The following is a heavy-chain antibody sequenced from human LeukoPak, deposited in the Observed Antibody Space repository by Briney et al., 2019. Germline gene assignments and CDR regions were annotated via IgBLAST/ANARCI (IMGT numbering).Heavy chain of an antibody. CDR1: GFTFSTYW. CDR3: IRDLRDHDY. V-gene: IGHV3-74*01. Sequence: PTGGSLRLSCAASGFTFSTYWMPWVRQPPGKGLVWVSRINGDGTQTNYADSVKGRFTVSRYNAKNTLYLQMNSLRADDTAVYFCIRDLRDHDYWGQGALVTVSS. CDR2: INGDGTQT. J-gene: IGHJ4*02.